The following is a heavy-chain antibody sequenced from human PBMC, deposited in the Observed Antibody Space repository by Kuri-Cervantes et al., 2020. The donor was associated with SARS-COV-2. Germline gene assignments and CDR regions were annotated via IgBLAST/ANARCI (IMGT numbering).Heavy chain of an antibody. D-gene: IGHD2-2*01. Sequence: GGSLRLSCKASGYTFTSYYMHWVRQAPGQGLEWMGIINPSGGSTSYAQKFQGRVTMTRDTSTSTVYMELSRLRSDDTAVYYCARPPGAATPDYWGQGTLVTVSS. CDR1: GYTFTSYY. V-gene: IGHV1-46*01. CDR2: INPSGGST. CDR3: ARPPGAATPDY. J-gene: IGHJ4*02.